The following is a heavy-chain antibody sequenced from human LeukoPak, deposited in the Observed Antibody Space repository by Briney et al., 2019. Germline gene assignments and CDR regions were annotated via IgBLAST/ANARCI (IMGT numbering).Heavy chain of an antibody. CDR3: ARIWFGDEELIDY. D-gene: IGHD3-10*01. Sequence: PGGSLRLSCAASGFTFSSYRMNWVRQAPGKGLEWVSSISSSSSYIYYADSVKGRFTISRDNAKNSLYLQMNSLRAEDTAVYYCARIWFGDEELIDYWGQGTLVTVSS. V-gene: IGHV3-21*01. CDR2: ISSSSSYI. CDR1: GFTFSSYR. J-gene: IGHJ4*02.